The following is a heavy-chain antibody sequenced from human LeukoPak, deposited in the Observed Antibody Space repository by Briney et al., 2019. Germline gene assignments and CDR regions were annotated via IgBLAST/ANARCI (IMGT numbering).Heavy chain of an antibody. CDR3: ARLPPPYYYMDV. Sequence: SETLSLTCTVSGGSIRSSSYYWGWIRQSPGKGLEWIGSIYYSGSTYYKPSLKRRVTISVDTSKNQFSLKLSSVTAADTAVYYCARLPPPYYYMDVWGKGTTVTVSS. V-gene: IGHV4-39*01. CDR2: IYYSGST. J-gene: IGHJ6*03. CDR1: GGSIRSSSYY.